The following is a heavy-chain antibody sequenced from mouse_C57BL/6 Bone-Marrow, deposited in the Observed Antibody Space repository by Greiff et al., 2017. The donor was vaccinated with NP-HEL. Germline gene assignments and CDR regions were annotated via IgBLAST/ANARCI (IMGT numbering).Heavy chain of an antibody. Sequence: VKLQQPGADLVKPGASVKLSCKASGYTFTSYWMHWVKQRPGRGLEWIGRIDPNSGGTKFNEKFKTKATLTVDKPSSTAYMQLSSLPSEDSAVYYCARYYYGSRGWYFDVWGTGTTVTVSA. CDR3: ARYYYGSRGWYFDV. CDR1: GYTFTSYW. CDR2: IDPNSGGT. J-gene: IGHJ1*03. V-gene: IGHV1-72*01. D-gene: IGHD1-1*01.